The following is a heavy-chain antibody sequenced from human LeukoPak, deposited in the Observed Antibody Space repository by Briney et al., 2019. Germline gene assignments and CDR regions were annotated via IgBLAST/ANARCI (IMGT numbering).Heavy chain of an antibody. D-gene: IGHD4-11*01. Sequence: PSETLSLTCTVSGDXISSYYCSWIRQPPGKGLEWIGYIYNSETTNYNPSLESRVTISEDTSKNQFSLMLTSVAAADTAVYYCARVVYSHYWPEGMDVWGQGTTVTVSS. V-gene: IGHV4-59*01. J-gene: IGHJ6*02. CDR1: GDXISSYY. CDR2: IYNSETT. CDR3: ARVVYSHYWPEGMDV.